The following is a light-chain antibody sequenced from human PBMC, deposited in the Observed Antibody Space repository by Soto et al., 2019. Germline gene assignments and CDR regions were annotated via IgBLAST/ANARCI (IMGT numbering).Light chain of an antibody. CDR2: EGS. J-gene: IGLJ1*01. V-gene: IGLV2-23*03. Sequence: QSVLTQPASVSGSPGQSITISCTGTSSDVGSYNLVSWYQQHPGKAPKLMIYEGSKRPSGVSNRFSGSKSGNTASLTISGLQAEDLVVNYTFPNAMSSTFPYVSG. CDR1: SSDVGSYNL. CDR3: FPNAMSSTFPYV.